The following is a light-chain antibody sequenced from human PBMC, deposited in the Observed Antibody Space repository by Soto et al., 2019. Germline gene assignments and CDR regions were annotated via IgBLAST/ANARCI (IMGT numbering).Light chain of an antibody. J-gene: IGKJ4*01. CDR3: QQYGSSHPLT. CDR1: QSVSSSY. Sequence: EIVLTQSPGILSLSPGERVTLSCRASQSVSSSYLAWYQQKPGQAPRLLTYGASNRATGISDRFSGRGSGTDFTLTISRLEPEDFAVYYCQQYGSSHPLTFGGGTKVEIK. CDR2: GAS. V-gene: IGKV3-20*01.